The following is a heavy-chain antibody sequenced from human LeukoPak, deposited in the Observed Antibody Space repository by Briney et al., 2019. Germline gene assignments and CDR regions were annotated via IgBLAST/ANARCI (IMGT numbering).Heavy chain of an antibody. CDR2: IYYSGST. Sequence: SETLSLTCTVSGGSISSYYWNWIRQPPGKGLEWIGYIYYSGSTNYNPSLKSRVTISVDTSKNQFSLKLSSVTAADTAVYYCARVSYDSRGYYFDYWGQGTLVTVSS. J-gene: IGHJ4*02. V-gene: IGHV4-59*01. CDR1: GGSISSYY. CDR3: ARVSYDSRGYYFDY. D-gene: IGHD3-22*01.